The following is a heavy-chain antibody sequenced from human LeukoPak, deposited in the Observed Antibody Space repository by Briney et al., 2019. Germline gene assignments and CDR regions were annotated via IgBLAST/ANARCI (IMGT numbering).Heavy chain of an antibody. V-gene: IGHV4-34*08. CDR3: ATCYNSYGPFTLDY. J-gene: IGHJ4*02. D-gene: IGHD5-18*01. Sequence: GSLRLSCAASGFTFSSYAMHWVRQAPGKGLEWIGEINHSGSTNYNPSLKSRVTISVDTSKNQFSLKLSPVTAADTAVYYCATCYNSYGPFTLDYWGQGTLVTVSS. CDR2: INHSGST. CDR1: GFTFSSYA.